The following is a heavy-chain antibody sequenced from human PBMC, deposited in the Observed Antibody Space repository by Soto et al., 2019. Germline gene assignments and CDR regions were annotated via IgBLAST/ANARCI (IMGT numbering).Heavy chain of an antibody. D-gene: IGHD3-9*01. V-gene: IGHV4-61*01. Sequence: SETLSLTCTVSGGSVSSGNYYWSWIRQPPGKGLEWIGYIYYSGSTNYNPSLKSRVTISVDTSKNQFSLRLSSVTAADTAVFYCASYDVLAAYYYWGQGTLVTVSS. CDR2: IYYSGST. CDR1: GGSVSSGNYY. CDR3: ASYDVLAAYYY. J-gene: IGHJ4*02.